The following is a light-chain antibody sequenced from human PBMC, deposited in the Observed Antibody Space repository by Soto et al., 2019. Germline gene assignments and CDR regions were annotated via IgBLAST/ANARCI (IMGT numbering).Light chain of an antibody. CDR2: AAS. J-gene: IGKJ3*01. CDR3: QQANSFPFT. V-gene: IGKV1-12*01. CDR1: QGISIW. Sequence: DIQMTQSPSSVSASVGDRVTITCRASQGISIWLAWYQQKPGKATKLLIYAASSLQSGVPSRFSGSGSGTEFTLTISSLQPEDFATYYCQQANSFPFTLGPGTKVEIK.